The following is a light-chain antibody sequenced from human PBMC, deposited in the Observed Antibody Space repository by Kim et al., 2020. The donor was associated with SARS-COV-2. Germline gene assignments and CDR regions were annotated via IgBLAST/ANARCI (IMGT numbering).Light chain of an antibody. Sequence: DIQMTQSPSSLSASVGDRVTITCRASQGISNFLAWYQQKPGKVPKLLIVGATTLQSGVPFRFSGSGSGTGFTLTISSLQPEDVATYYCQKYNSAPLTFGGGTKVDIK. J-gene: IGKJ4*01. V-gene: IGKV1-27*01. CDR2: GAT. CDR1: QGISNF. CDR3: QKYNSAPLT.